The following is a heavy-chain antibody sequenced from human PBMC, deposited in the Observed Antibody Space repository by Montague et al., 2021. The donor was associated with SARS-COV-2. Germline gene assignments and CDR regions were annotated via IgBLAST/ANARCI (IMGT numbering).Heavy chain of an antibody. CDR2: IYYSGST. CDR1: GGSISTSPYF. CDR3: ARHCVVRGVSAGWFDP. J-gene: IGHJ5*02. Sequence: SETLSLTCTVSGGSISTSPYFWGWIRQPPGKGLEWIGSIYYSGSTYYNPSLKSRVAISIDTSENQFSLKLSSVTAADTAVYYCARHCVVRGVSAGWFDPWGQGTLVTVSS. V-gene: IGHV4-39*07. D-gene: IGHD3-10*01.